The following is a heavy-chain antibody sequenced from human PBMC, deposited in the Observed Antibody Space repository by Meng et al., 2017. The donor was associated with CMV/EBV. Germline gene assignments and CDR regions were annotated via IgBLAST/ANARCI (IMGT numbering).Heavy chain of an antibody. J-gene: IGHJ3*02. V-gene: IGHV3-30-3*01. D-gene: IGHD3-10*01. CDR2: ISYDGSNK. CDR1: GFTFSSYA. CDR3: ARVGGEYYGSGSRDAFDI. Sequence: GESLKISCAASGFTFSSYAMHWVRQAPGKGLEWVAVISYDGSNKYYADSVKGRFTISRDNSKNTLYLQMNSLRAEDTAVYYRARVGGEYYGSGSRDAFDIWGQGTMVTVSS.